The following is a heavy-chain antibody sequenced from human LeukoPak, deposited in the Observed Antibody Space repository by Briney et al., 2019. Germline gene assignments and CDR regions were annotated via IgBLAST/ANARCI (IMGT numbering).Heavy chain of an antibody. CDR2: VNSDGKSA. J-gene: IGHJ5*02. D-gene: IGHD3-10*01. CDR3: AGGGSGMNWLDP. Sequence: GGSLRLSCAASGFTLTGYWMHWVRQAPGKGLVWVSRVNSDGKSATYADSVKGRLTISRDNAKNTLYLQMNSLRVEDTAVYYCAGGGSGMNWLDPWGQGTLVTVSS. V-gene: IGHV3-74*03. CDR1: GFTLTGYW.